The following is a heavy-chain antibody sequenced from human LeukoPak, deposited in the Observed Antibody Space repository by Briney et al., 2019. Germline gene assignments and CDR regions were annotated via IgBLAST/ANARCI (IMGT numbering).Heavy chain of an antibody. Sequence: GGSLRLSCAAYGFTFSSYGMHWVRQAPGKGLEWVAFIRYDGSNKYYADSVKGRFTISRDNSKNTLYLQMNSLRAEDTAVYYCAKERTYYYGSGSYYNWAFDIWGQGTMVTVSS. V-gene: IGHV3-30*02. D-gene: IGHD3-10*01. CDR2: IRYDGSNK. CDR3: AKERTYYYGSGSYYNWAFDI. J-gene: IGHJ3*02. CDR1: GFTFSSYG.